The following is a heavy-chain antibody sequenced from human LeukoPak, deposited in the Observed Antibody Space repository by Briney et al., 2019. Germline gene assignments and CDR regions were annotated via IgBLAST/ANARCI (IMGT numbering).Heavy chain of an antibody. Sequence: GGSLRLSCAASGFTLSTYDMHWVRQGPGEGLEWVAAVGTSGHTFYPDSVKGQFTISRENARNSVYLQMNSLRAGDTAVYYCVRSFYGDHPYWGQGTLATVSS. CDR2: VGTSGHT. CDR3: VRSFYGDHPY. V-gene: IGHV3-13*01. D-gene: IGHD4-17*01. J-gene: IGHJ4*02. CDR1: GFTLSTYD.